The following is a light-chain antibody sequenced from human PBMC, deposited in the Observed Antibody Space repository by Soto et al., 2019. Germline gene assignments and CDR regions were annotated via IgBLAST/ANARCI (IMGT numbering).Light chain of an antibody. Sequence: EIVLTQSPGTLSLSPGDRATLSCRASQSVTSSYLAWYQQKPGQAPRLLIYDASNTATGIPDRFSGSGSGTDFSLTISRLEPEDFAVYYCQHYGNSPGLFTFGPGTKVDIK. V-gene: IGKV3-20*01. CDR2: DAS. J-gene: IGKJ3*01. CDR3: QHYGNSPGLFT. CDR1: QSVTSSY.